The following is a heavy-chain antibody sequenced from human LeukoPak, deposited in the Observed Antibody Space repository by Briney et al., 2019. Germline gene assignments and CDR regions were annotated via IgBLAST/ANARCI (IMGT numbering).Heavy chain of an antibody. Sequence: PGGSLRLSCAASGFTFSSYSMNCVRQAPGKGLEWLSSISSSSSYIYYADSVKGRFTISRDNAKNSLYLQMNSLRAEDTAVYYCARLRAAAGTGFDYWGQGTLVTVSS. CDR2: ISSSSSYI. J-gene: IGHJ4*02. D-gene: IGHD6-13*01. V-gene: IGHV3-21*01. CDR1: GFTFSSYS. CDR3: ARLRAAAGTGFDY.